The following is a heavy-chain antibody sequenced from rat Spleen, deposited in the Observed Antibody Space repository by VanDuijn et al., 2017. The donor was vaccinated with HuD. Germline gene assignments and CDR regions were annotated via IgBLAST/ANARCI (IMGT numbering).Heavy chain of an antibody. CDR1: GFSLTNFH. CDR3: TSPFRWFAY. V-gene: IGHV2S54*01. J-gene: IGHJ3*01. Sequence: QVQLKESGPGLVQPSQTLSLTCTVSGFSLTNFHVHWVRQPPGKGLEWMGTIWANGNTNYNSALKSRLSISRDTSKSQVFLKMNSLQTEDTAIYFCTSPFRWFAYWGQGTLVTVSS. CDR2: IWANGNT.